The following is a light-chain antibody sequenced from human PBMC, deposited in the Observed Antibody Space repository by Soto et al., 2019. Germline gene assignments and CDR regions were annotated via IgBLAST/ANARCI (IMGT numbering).Light chain of an antibody. CDR2: DAS. J-gene: IGKJ5*01. V-gene: IGKV3-11*01. CDR1: QSVSSY. CDR3: QQRSNQIT. Sequence: EIVMTQSPATLSVSPGERATLSCRASQSVSSYLAWYQQKPGQAPRLLIYDASTRATGIPARFSGSGSGTDFTLTISSLEPEDFAVYYCQQRSNQITFGQGTRLEIK.